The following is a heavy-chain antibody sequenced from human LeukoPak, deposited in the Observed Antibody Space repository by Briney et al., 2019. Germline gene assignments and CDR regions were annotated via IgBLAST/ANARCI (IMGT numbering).Heavy chain of an antibody. J-gene: IGHJ6*02. CDR3: VRDLVATIDHYYYGMDV. V-gene: IGHV4-59*01. CDR1: GGSISSYY. D-gene: IGHD5-12*01. Sequence: SETLSLTCTVSGGSISSYYWSWIRQPPGKGLEWIGYIYYSVRTNYNPSLKSRVTISVDTSKNQLSLKLSSVTAADTAVYFCVRDLVATIDHYYYGMDVWGQGTTVTVSS. CDR2: IYYSVRT.